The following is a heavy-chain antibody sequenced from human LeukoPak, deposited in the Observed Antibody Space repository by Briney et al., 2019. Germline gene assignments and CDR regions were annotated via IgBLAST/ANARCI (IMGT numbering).Heavy chain of an antibody. CDR3: ARVTGGYNLVDY. CDR1: GFILSSHG. Sequence: GRSLRLSCAASGFILSSHGMHWVRQAPGKGLEWVAVISYDGSKKNYADSVKGRFTISRDESKNTLYLQMNSLRAEDTAVYYCARVTGGYNLVDYWGQGTLVTVSS. V-gene: IGHV3-33*08. J-gene: IGHJ4*02. CDR2: ISYDGSKK. D-gene: IGHD5-24*01.